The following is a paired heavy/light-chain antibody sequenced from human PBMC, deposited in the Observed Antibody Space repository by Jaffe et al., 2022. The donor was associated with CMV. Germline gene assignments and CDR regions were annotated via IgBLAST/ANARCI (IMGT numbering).Heavy chain of an antibody. V-gene: IGHV3-74*01. D-gene: IGHD6-6*01. CDR3: VSTGPARGRFDF. Sequence: EVQLVESGGGLVQPGGSLRLSCAASGFTLSNYWMHWVRQAPGKGLVWVSRINSDGSSTTYADSVKGRFTISRDNAKNTLYLQMNSLRAEDTAVYYCVSTGPARGRFDFWGQGTMVTVSS. J-gene: IGHJ3*01. CDR2: INSDGSST. CDR1: GFTLSNYW.
Light chain of an antibody. V-gene: IGKV1-39*01. J-gene: IGKJ2*01. CDR1: QSISSY. CDR2: AAS. CDR3: QQSYSIPYT. Sequence: DIQMTQSPSSLSASIGDRVTITCRASQSISSYLNWYQQKPGKAPKVLISAASSLQSGVPSTFSGGGSGTDFTLTISSLHPEDFATYYCQQSYSIPYTFGQGTKLEIK.